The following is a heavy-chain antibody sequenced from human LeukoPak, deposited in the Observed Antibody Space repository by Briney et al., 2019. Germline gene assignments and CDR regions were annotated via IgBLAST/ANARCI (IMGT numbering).Heavy chain of an antibody. CDR3: AREAALGFGY. CDR1: GGSFSGYY. CDR2: INHSGST. Sequence: SETLSLTCAVYGGSFSGYYWSWIRQPPGKGLEWIGEINHSGSTNYNPSLKSRVTILVDTSKNQFSLKLSSVTAADTAVYYCAREAALGFGYWGQGTLVTVSS. V-gene: IGHV4-34*01. J-gene: IGHJ4*02.